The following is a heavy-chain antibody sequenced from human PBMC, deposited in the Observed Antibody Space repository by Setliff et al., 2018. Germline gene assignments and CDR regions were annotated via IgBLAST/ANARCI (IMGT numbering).Heavy chain of an antibody. V-gene: IGHV1-69*05. D-gene: IGHD5-18*01. CDR3: AREGVDTRSSTDYRYYMDV. CDR2: TIPSFGST. CDR1: GYTFTNYG. Sequence: ASVKVSCKASGYTFTNYGISWARQAPGQGLEWMGGTIPSFGSTNYAQKFQDRVTIITDESTSTAYMELSSLRTEDTAVYYCAREGVDTRSSTDYRYYMDVWGKGTTVTV. J-gene: IGHJ6*03.